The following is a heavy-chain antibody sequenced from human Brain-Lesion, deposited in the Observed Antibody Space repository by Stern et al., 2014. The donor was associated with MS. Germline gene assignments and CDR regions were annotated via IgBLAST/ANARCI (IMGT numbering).Heavy chain of an antibody. CDR1: GESGSSKSGD. V-gene: IGHV6-1*01. CDR2: TYSMSKFYY. CDR3: AKGYNWFDS. J-gene: IGHJ5*01. Sequence: GLMKHSKTLELSWDIDGESGSSKSGDWNWNRQAPSRGIEFLGRTYSMSKFYYQYADSFKSRITINADTSTTQFSLQLNSVTPEDTAVYLCAKGYNWFDSWGQGTVVTVS.